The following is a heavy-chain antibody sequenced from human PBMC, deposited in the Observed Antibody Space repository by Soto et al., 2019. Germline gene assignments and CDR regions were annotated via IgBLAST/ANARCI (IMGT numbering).Heavy chain of an antibody. J-gene: IGHJ5*02. D-gene: IGHD6-13*01. CDR1: GDSIRSSSYY. CDR3: AAEAAGTPKRRNNWFDP. V-gene: IGHV4-39*01. CDR2: IYYSGST. Sequence: SVTLPVTCTVSGDSIRSSSYYWGWIRQPPWKGLEWIGSIYYSGSTYYNPSLKSRVTISVDTSKNQFSLKLSSVTAADTAVYYCAAEAAGTPKRRNNWFDPWGHGTLVTVSS.